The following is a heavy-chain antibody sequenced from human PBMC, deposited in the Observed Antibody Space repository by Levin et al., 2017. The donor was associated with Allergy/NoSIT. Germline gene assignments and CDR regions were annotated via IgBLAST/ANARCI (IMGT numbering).Heavy chain of an antibody. V-gene: IGHV4-30-2*01. Sequence: PSETLSLTCAVSGGSISSGGYSWSWIRQPPGKGLEWIGYIYHSGSTYYNPSLKSRVTISVDRSKNQFSLKLSSVTAADTAVYYCARVEWFGELNWFDPWGQGTLVTVSS. CDR2: IYHSGST. CDR1: GGSISSGGYS. J-gene: IGHJ5*02. CDR3: ARVEWFGELNWFDP. D-gene: IGHD3-10*01.